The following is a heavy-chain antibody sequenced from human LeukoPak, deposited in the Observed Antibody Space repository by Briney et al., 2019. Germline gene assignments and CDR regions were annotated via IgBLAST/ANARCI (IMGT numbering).Heavy chain of an antibody. V-gene: IGHV4-59*01. Sequence: SETLSLTCTVSGGSISSYYWSWIRQPPGKGLEWIGYISYSGSTNYNPSLKSRVTISVDTSKNQFSLKLSSVTAADTAVYYCARGMYYFDYWGQGTLVTVSS. J-gene: IGHJ4*02. CDR3: ARGMYYFDY. CDR1: GGSISSYY. CDR2: ISYSGST.